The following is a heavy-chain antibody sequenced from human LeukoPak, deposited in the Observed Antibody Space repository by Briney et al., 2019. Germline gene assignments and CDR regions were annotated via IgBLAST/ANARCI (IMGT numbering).Heavy chain of an antibody. CDR3: ARGCSSTSCLANFDY. V-gene: IGHV1-18*01. CDR2: ISVYSDNT. J-gene: IGHJ4*02. D-gene: IGHD2-2*01. Sequence: ASVKVSCKTSGYTFTNYGINWVRQAPGQGLEWMGWISVYSDNTNYAQNLQGRVTMTTDTSTSTAYMELRSLRSDDTAVYCCARGCSSTSCLANFDYWGQGTLVTVSS. CDR1: GYTFTNYG.